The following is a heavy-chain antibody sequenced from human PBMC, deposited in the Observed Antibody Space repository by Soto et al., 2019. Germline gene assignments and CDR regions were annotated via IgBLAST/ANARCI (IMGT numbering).Heavy chain of an antibody. CDR2: VGGSGDST. J-gene: IGHJ4*02. CDR1: GFNFSNYA. D-gene: IGHD2-15*01. CDR3: AKSPLGYCSGGSCYPPHYFDY. Sequence: GGSLTLSCAVSGFNFSNYAMSWVRQAPGKGLEWVSGVGGSGDSTYYADSVKGRFTISRDNSKDTLYLQMNSLRAEDTAVYYCAKSPLGYCSGGSCYPPHYFDYWGQGTLVTVSS. V-gene: IGHV3-23*01.